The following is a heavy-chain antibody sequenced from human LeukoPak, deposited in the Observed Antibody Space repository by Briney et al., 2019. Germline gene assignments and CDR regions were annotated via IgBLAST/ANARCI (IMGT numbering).Heavy chain of an antibody. CDR2: ISGSGSTK. D-gene: IGHD3-10*01. CDR1: GFTFSDSE. V-gene: IGHV3-48*03. J-gene: IGHJ4*02. Sequence: PGGSLRLSCAASGFTFSDSEMNWVRQAPGKGLEWVSYISGSGSTKYYADSVKGRFTISRDNSKNTLYLQMNSLRAEDTAVYYCAKGWRGRGVILGYFDYWGQGTLVTVSS. CDR3: AKGWRGRGVILGYFDY.